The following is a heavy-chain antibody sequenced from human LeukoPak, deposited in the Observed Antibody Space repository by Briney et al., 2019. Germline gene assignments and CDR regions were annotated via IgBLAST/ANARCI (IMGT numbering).Heavy chain of an antibody. V-gene: IGHV3-21*01. Sequence: GGSLRLSCAASGFTFSSYSMNWVRRAPGKGLEWVSSISSSSSYIYYADSVKGRFTISRDNARNSLYLQMNSLRAEDTAVYYCARDGLAAATLHWCFDLWGRGTLVTVSS. CDR3: ARDGLAAATLHWCFDL. CDR1: GFTFSSYS. CDR2: ISSSSSYI. J-gene: IGHJ2*01. D-gene: IGHD2-15*01.